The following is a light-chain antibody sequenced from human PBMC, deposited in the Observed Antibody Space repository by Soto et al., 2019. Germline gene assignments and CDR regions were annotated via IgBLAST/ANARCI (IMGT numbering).Light chain of an antibody. CDR2: WAS. CDR1: QSVLYSSNNKNY. V-gene: IGKV4-1*01. Sequence: DIVMTQSPDSLAVSLGERPTINCKSSQSVLYSSNNKNYLAWYQEKPGQPPKLLIYWASTRGSGVPDRFSGSGSGTDFTLTINNLQAEDVAVYYCQQYHSDPITFGQGTRLEIK. J-gene: IGKJ5*01. CDR3: QQYHSDPIT.